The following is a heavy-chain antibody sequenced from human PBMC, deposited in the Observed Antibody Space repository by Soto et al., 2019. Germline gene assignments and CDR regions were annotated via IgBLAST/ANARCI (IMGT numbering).Heavy chain of an antibody. J-gene: IGHJ4*02. CDR2: TYYRSQWHY. Sequence: TLSLTCAISGDSVSSNSAVWNWIRQSPSRGLEWLGRTYYRSQWHYEYAVFVQSRISIDPDTSKNQFYLQLNSVTPEDTAVYYCVRLVGNSWLDHWGQGTLVTVSS. CDR1: GDSVSSNSAV. D-gene: IGHD3-9*01. V-gene: IGHV6-1*01. CDR3: VRLVGNSWLDH.